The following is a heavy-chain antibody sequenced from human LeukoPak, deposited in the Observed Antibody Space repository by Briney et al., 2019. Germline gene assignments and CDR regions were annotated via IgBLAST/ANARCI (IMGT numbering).Heavy chain of an antibody. CDR3: ARAGRSSTSAYDDY. CDR1: GYTFTSYG. D-gene: IGHD2-2*01. CDR2: NSAYNGNT. J-gene: IGHJ4*02. V-gene: IGHV1-18*04. Sequence: ASVKVSCKASGYTFTSYGISWVRQAPGQGLEWMGWNSAYNGNTNYAQKLQGRVTMTTDTSTSTAYMELRSLRSDDTAVYYCARAGRSSTSAYDDYWGQGTLVTVSS.